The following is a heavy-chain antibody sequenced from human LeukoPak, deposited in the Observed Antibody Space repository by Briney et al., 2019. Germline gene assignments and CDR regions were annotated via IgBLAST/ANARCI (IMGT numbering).Heavy chain of an antibody. D-gene: IGHD6-13*01. V-gene: IGHV5-51*01. CDR1: GYSFTSYW. CDR2: IYPGDSDT. CDR3: ARPLTYSSSWRGWWFDP. J-gene: IGHJ5*02. Sequence: GEYLKISSKASGYSFTSYWIGWLRQTPWKSLEWMGSIYPGDSDTRYTPSFQGQVTISADKSTSSEHLQWSSLKASDTDMYYCARPLTYSSSWRGWWFDPWGQGTLVTVSS.